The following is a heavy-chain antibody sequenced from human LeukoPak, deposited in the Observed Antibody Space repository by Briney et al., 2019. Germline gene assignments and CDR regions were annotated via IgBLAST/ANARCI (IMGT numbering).Heavy chain of an antibody. CDR2: ICTAGDT. CDR1: GFTFSDYD. CDR3: ARVAKERVGGVYYFDY. J-gene: IGHJ4*02. V-gene: IGHV3-13*01. D-gene: IGHD1-1*01. Sequence: GGSLRLSCAASGFTFSDYDMHWVRQATGKGLEWVSSICTAGDTYYTGSVKGRFTISRENAKNSLYLQMNSLRAGDTAVYYCARVAKERVGGVYYFDYWGQGTLVTVSS.